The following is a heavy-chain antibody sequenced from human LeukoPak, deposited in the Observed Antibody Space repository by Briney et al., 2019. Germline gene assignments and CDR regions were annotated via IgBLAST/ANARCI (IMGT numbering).Heavy chain of an antibody. CDR1: GGIFSSYT. CDR2: IIPILGIA. Sequence: SVKVSXKASGGIFSSYTISWMRQAHGQGLEWMGRIIPILGIANYAQKFQGRVTITADKSTGTAYMELSSLRSEDTAVYYCARTVGGYRPYWGQGTLVTVSS. CDR3: ARTVGGYRPY. J-gene: IGHJ4*02. V-gene: IGHV1-69*02. D-gene: IGHD1-26*01.